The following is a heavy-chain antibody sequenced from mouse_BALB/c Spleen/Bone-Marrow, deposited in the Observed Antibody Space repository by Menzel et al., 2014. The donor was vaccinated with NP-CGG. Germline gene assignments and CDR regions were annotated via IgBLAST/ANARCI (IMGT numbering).Heavy chain of an antibody. V-gene: IGHV14-3*02. D-gene: IGHD4-1*01. CDR3: ARWEYYAMDY. Sequence: VQLQQPGAELVKPGASVKLSCTASGFNIKDTYMHWVKQRPEQGLEWIGRIDPANDNTKYDPKFQGKATITADTSSNTAYLQLSSLTSEDTAVYYCARWEYYAMDYWGQGTSVTVSS. CDR2: IDPANDNT. J-gene: IGHJ4*01. CDR1: GFNIKDTY.